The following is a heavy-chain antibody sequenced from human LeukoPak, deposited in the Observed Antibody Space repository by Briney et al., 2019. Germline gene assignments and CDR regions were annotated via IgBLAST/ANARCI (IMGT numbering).Heavy chain of an antibody. V-gene: IGHV4-59*01. CDR3: ARAQYQYYDSSGFDL. D-gene: IGHD3-22*01. Sequence: SETLSLTCTVSGGSISSYYWSWIRQPPGKGLEWIGYIYYSGSTNYNPSLKSRVTISVDTSKNQFSLKLSSVTAADTAVYYCARAQYQYYDSSGFDLWGRGTLVTVSS. CDR2: IYYSGST. CDR1: GGSISSYY. J-gene: IGHJ2*01.